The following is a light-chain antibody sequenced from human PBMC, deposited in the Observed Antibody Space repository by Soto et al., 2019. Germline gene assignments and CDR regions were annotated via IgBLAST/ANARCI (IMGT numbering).Light chain of an antibody. Sequence: QSVLTQPPSVSGAPGQRVTISCTGSSSNIGAGYYVHWYQQLPETAPKLLIYGNNNRPSGVPDRFSGSTSGTSASLAITGLQAEDEADYYCQSYDNSLSGSEVFGGGTKVTVL. CDR2: GNN. CDR3: QSYDNSLSGSEV. CDR1: SSNIGAGYY. J-gene: IGLJ3*02. V-gene: IGLV1-40*01.